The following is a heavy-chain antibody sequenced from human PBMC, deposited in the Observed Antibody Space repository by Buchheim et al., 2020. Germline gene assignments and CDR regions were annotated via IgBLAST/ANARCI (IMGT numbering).Heavy chain of an antibody. CDR1: GFTFTCCW. J-gene: IGHJ4*02. CDR3: VKSPFDF. V-gene: IGHV3-7*01. Sequence: EVQLVESGGALVQPGGSLRLSCAASGFTFTCCWMTWVRQAPGKGLEWVATMSEEGSERHYVDSVKGRFTISRDNAKNSVYLQMNSLRADDTAVYYCVKSPFDFWGQGTL. CDR2: MSEEGSER.